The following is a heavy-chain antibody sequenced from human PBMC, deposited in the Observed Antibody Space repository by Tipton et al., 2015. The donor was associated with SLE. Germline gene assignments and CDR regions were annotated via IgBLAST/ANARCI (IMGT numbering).Heavy chain of an antibody. CDR3: AKDRGYFDQGDAFDI. D-gene: IGHD3-9*01. J-gene: IGHJ3*02. V-gene: IGHV4-39*07. CDR2: IYYSGST. CDR1: GGSISSSSYY. Sequence: TLSLTCTVSGGSISSSSYYWGWIRQPPGKGLEWIGSIYYSGSTYYNPSLKSRVTISVDTSKNQFSLKVSSVTAADTAVYYCAKDRGYFDQGDAFDIWGQGTMVTVAS.